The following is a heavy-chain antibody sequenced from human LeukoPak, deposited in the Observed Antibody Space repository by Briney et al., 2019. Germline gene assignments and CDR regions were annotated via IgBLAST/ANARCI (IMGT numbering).Heavy chain of an antibody. J-gene: IGHJ3*01. V-gene: IGHV3-74*01. Sequence: GGSLRLSCAASGFTFSGYWMFWVRQAPGKGLVWVSRINGDGSGTSYADSVKGRFTISRDNDKKTVYLQMNSLRAEDTAVYYCARATSTNAFDFWGHGTMVTVSS. CDR2: INGDGSGT. CDR1: GFTFSGYW. CDR3: ARATSTNAFDF.